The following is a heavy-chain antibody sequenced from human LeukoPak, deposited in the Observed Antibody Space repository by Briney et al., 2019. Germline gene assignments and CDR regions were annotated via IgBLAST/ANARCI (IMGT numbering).Heavy chain of an antibody. CDR1: GFTVSSNY. V-gene: IGHV3-53*01. CDR3: ARSSHYDILTGYSEEDAFDI. J-gene: IGHJ3*02. Sequence: PGGSLRLSCAASGFTVSSNYMSWVRQAPGKGLEWVSVIYSGGSTDYADFVKGRFTISRDTSKNTLYLQMNSLRVEDTAVYYCARSSHYDILTGYSEEDAFDIWGQGTMVTVSS. CDR2: IYSGGST. D-gene: IGHD3-9*01.